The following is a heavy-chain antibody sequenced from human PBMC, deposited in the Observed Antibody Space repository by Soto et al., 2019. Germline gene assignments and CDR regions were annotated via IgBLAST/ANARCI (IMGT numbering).Heavy chain of an antibody. V-gene: IGHV4-39*01. D-gene: IGHD2-21*02. CDR3: VGVTSTGPILDF. CDR1: VGSISISGHF. J-gene: IGHJ4*02. Sequence: PSETLSLTCTFSVGSISISGHFWDWIREPPGKGLEWIGSVFYLGNTYYNPSFKSRLAVSVDTSKNQFSLRLSSVTAADTAVYYCVGVTSTGPILDFWGPGTMVTVSS. CDR2: VFYLGNT.